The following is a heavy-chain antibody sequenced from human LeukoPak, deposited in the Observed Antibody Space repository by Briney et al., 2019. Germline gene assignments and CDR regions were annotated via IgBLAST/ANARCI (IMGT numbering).Heavy chain of an antibody. CDR1: GFTFDDYG. CDR3: ARGGLRYRGYAPGDY. J-gene: IGHJ4*02. CDR2: INWNGGST. Sequence: GGSLRLSCAASGFTFDDYGMSWVRHAPGKGLEWVSGINWNGGSTGYADSVKGRFTISRDNAKNSLYLQMNSLRAEDTALYYCARGGLRYRGYAPGDYWGQGTLVTVSS. V-gene: IGHV3-20*04. D-gene: IGHD5-12*01.